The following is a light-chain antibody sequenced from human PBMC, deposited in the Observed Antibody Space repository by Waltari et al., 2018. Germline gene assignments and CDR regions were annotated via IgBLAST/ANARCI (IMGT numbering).Light chain of an antibody. Sequence: DIQMTQSPSTLSASVGDRVTISCRASQSVGTWLAWYQQKPGNAPKLLIYMASSLDSGVPSRFSGSGSGTDFTLTISSLQPDDFATYSCQPYSSFSTFGQGTKV. CDR3: QPYSSFST. J-gene: IGKJ2*01. V-gene: IGKV1-5*03. CDR2: MAS. CDR1: QSVGTW.